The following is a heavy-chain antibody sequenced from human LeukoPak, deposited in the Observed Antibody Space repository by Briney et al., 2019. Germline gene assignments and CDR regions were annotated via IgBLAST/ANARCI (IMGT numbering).Heavy chain of an antibody. CDR1: GSTFSSYA. CDR2: IIPIFGTA. CDR3: ARDFKCGGDCYYSDY. V-gene: IGHV1-69*05. J-gene: IGHJ4*02. Sequence: SSEKVSCKASGSTFSSYAISWVRQAPGQGLEWMGGIIPIFGTANYAQKFQGRVTITTDESTSTAYMELSSRRSEDTAVYYCARDFKCGGDCYYSDYCGQGTLVTVSS. D-gene: IGHD2-21*02.